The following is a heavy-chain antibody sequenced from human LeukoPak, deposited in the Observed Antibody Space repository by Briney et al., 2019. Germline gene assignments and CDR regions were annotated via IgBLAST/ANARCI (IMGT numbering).Heavy chain of an antibody. V-gene: IGHV1-18*01. D-gene: IGHD3-3*01. CDR1: GYTFTNYG. CDR2: ISIYNGNT. Sequence: EASVKVSCKASGYTFTNYGISWVRQAPGQGLEWMGWISIYNGNTDYAQKLRGRVTMTTDTSTSTAYMELRSLRSDDTAVYYCAGSTSVFGGVYYIPAAPWARETLVTVSS. CDR3: AGSTSVFGGVYYIPAAP. J-gene: IGHJ5*02.